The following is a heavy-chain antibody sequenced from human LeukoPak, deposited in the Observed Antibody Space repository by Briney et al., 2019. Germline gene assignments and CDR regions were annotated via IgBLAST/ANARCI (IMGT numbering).Heavy chain of an antibody. V-gene: IGHV1-46*01. CDR2: INPSGGST. CDR1: GYTFTSHY. D-gene: IGHD2-2*01. J-gene: IGHJ4*02. Sequence: ASVKVSCKASGYTFTSHYMHWVRQAPGQGLEWMGIINPSGGSTSYAQKFQGRVTMTRDMSTSTVYMELSSLRSEDTAVYYCARDFYCSSTSCSYYFDYWGQGTLVTVSS. CDR3: ARDFYCSSTSCSYYFDY.